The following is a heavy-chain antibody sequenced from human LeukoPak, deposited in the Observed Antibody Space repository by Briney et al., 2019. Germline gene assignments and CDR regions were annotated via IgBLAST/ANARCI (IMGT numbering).Heavy chain of an antibody. V-gene: IGHV3-23*01. D-gene: IGHD3-22*01. J-gene: IGHJ4*02. CDR3: AKGGYDKYYFDN. Sequence: GGSLGLSCTASGFTITNCALSWVRQAPGKGLEWVSTISVGGDSTYYADSVKGRFTISRDNSMNTLYLQMNSLRVEDTAVYYCAKGGYDKYYFDNWGQGTLVTVSS. CDR2: ISVGGDST. CDR1: GFTITNCA.